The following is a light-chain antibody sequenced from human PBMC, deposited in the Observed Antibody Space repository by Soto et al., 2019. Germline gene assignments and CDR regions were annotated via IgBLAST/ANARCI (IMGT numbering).Light chain of an antibody. CDR3: SSFTSNRIYV. CDR2: GVT. Sequence: QSALTQPTSVSGSPGQSITISCTGNHNDIGTYDYVSWYQQHPGRAPRLLIHGVTTRPSGISGRFSASKSGITASLTISGLQPEDEADYYCSSFTSNRIYVFGPGTKLTVL. CDR1: HNDIGTYDY. V-gene: IGLV2-14*03. J-gene: IGLJ1*01.